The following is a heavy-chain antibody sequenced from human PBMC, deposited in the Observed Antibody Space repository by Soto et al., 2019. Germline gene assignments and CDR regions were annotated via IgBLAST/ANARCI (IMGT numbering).Heavy chain of an antibody. CDR2: ITGSGRRT. J-gene: IGHJ1*01. V-gene: IGHV3-23*01. Sequence: EVQLLESGGDLVQPGGSLRLSCALSGFTFSNYAMNWVRQAPGKGLEWVSAITGSGRRTYYAESVKGRFTISRDNSKNTLYLQMNSLRAEDTAVYYCANYYGDYAGGESFQHWGQGTLVTVSS. D-gene: IGHD4-17*01. CDR1: GFTFSNYA. CDR3: ANYYGDYAGGESFQH.